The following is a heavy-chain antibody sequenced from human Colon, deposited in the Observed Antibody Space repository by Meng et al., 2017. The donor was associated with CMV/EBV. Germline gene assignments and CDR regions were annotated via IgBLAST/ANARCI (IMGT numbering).Heavy chain of an antibody. CDR1: GFTFSSYW. V-gene: IGHV3-7*01. J-gene: IGHJ6*02. CDR2: IKQDGSEK. CDR3: ARDLWDWNYLYYYYYYGMDV. D-gene: IGHD1-7*01. Sequence: GGSLRLSCAASGFTFSSYWMSWVRQAPGKGLEWVANIKQDGSEKYYVDSVKGRFTISRDNAKNSLYLQMNSLRAEDTAVYYCARDLWDWNYLYYYYYYGMDVWGQGTTVTVS.